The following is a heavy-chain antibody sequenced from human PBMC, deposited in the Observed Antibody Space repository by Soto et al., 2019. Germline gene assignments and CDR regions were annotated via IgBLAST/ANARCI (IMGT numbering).Heavy chain of an antibody. Sequence: PGGSLRLSCAASGFTFSSYAMSWVRQAPGKGLEWVSAISGSGGSTYYADSVKGRFTISRDNSKNALYLQMNSLRAEDTAVYYCAKTIDVSSSWYYFDYWGQGTLVTVSS. D-gene: IGHD6-13*01. V-gene: IGHV3-23*01. CDR2: ISGSGGST. CDR1: GFTFSSYA. CDR3: AKTIDVSSSWYYFDY. J-gene: IGHJ4*02.